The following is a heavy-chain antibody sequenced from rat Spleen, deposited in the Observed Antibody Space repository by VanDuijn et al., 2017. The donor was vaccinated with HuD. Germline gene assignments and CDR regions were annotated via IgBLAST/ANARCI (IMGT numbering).Heavy chain of an antibody. J-gene: IGHJ2*01. CDR2: IWTGGTT. CDR3: ASGPVHSPGNYFDY. CDR1: GFSLTSYN. D-gene: IGHD1-4*01. Sequence: QVQLKESGPGLVQPSQTLSLTCTVSGFSLTSYNVHWVRQPTGKGLEWMGVIWTGGTTDYSSALKSRLSISRDTSRSQVLLKMNSLQTEKMTTYYCASGPVHSPGNYFDYWGQGVMVTVSS. V-gene: IGHV2-30*01.